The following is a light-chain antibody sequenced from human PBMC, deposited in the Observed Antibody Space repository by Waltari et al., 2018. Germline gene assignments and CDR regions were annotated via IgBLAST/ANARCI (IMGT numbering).Light chain of an antibody. Sequence: QSALTQPASVSGSPGQSITIPCTGTSSDVGGYNYVSWYQQHQGKAPKLMIYDVSNRPSGISNRFSGSKSGNTASLTISGLQAEDEADYYCDSYTSSSTPVFGGGTKLTVL. CDR3: DSYTSSSTPV. V-gene: IGLV2-14*01. CDR1: SSDVGGYNY. CDR2: DVS. J-gene: IGLJ2*01.